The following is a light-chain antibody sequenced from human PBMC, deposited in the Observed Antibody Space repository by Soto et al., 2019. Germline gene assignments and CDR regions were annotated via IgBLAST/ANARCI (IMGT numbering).Light chain of an antibody. CDR3: MQGTHWPPT. CDR1: RSLVYSDGIAY. V-gene: IGKV2-30*01. CDR2: KAS. Sequence: DVVMTQSPLSLPVTLGQPASISCRSSRSLVYSDGIAYLNWFQQRPGQSPRRLIYKASNRDSGVXDXYSGSWSGTDFTLQISRVEAEDVGVYYGMQGTHWPPTFGRETRVEVK. J-gene: IGKJ1*01.